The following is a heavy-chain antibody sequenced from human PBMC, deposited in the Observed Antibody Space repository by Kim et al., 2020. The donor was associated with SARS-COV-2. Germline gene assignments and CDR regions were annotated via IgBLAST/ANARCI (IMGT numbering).Heavy chain of an antibody. V-gene: IGHV4-59*01. Sequence: SETLSLTCTVSGGSISSYYWSWIRQPPGKGLEWIGYIYYSGSTNYNPSLKSRVTISVDTSKNQFSLKLSSVTAADTAVYYCARGGDSSGYVDYWGRGTLVTVSS. CDR2: IYYSGST. CDR1: GGSISSYY. CDR3: ARGGDSSGYVDY. J-gene: IGHJ4*02. D-gene: IGHD3-22*01.